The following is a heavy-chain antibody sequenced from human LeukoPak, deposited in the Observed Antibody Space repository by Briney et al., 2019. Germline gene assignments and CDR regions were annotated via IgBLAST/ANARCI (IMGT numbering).Heavy chain of an antibody. CDR2: ISASGST. V-gene: IGHV4-4*07. CDR1: GCSITTYY. D-gene: IGHD4-11*01. CDR3: ARDKDYTLDD. J-gene: IGHJ4*02. Sequence: SETLSLTCAASGCSITTYYWSWIRQSAGKGLEWIGRISASGSTNYNPSLRGRVSMSVDTSNNHFSLSMTSVTAADTAIYYCARDKDYTLDDWGQGTLVTVSS.